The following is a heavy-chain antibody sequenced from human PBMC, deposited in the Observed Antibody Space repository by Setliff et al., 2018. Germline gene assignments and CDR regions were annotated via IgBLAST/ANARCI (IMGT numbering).Heavy chain of an antibody. J-gene: IGHJ6*03. Sequence: SETLSLTCIVTGDSVTSDSYYWGWVRQPPGKGLEWVGSVSYSGSPYHNPSLKSRVSLSLDTSVNQFSLTLTSVTAADAAVYYCVRQTSHAGIVIPYYYYFYMDVWGTGTTVTVS. CDR2: VSYSGSP. CDR3: VRQTSHAGIVIPYYYYFYMDV. D-gene: IGHD1-1*01. CDR1: GDSVTSDSYY. V-gene: IGHV4-39*01.